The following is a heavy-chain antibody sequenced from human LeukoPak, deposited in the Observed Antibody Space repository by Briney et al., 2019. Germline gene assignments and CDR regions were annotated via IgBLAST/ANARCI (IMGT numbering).Heavy chain of an antibody. D-gene: IGHD3-9*01. CDR1: GYTFISYD. CDR3: ARSPHILTGEKFEY. Sequence: ASVKVSCKASGYTFISYDINWVRQATGQGLEWMGWINPKSGGTNYAEKFQGRVTMTRDTSISTAYMEVIRLRSDDTAVYYCARSPHILTGEKFEYWGQGTRVTVSS. CDR2: INPKSGGT. V-gene: IGHV1-2*02. J-gene: IGHJ4*02.